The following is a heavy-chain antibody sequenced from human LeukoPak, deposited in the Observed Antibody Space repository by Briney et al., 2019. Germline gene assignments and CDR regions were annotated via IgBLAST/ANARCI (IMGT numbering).Heavy chain of an antibody. D-gene: IGHD6-19*01. CDR3: AKDRTSIAVAGKGFDY. Sequence: PGGSLRLSCAASGFTFHNNGMSWVRQAPGKGLEWVSAISGSSRSTYHAESVKGRFTISRDNSKNTLYLQMNSLRAEDTAVYYCAKDRTSIAVAGKGFDYWGQGTLVTVSS. CDR1: GFTFHNNG. J-gene: IGHJ4*02. V-gene: IGHV3-23*01. CDR2: ISGSSRST.